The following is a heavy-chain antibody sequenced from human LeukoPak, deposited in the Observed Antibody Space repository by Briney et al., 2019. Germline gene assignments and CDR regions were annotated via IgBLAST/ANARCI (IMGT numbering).Heavy chain of an antibody. Sequence: KPGGSLRLSCAASGFTFNTFNMNWVRQAPGKGLEWVSSITSGGDYIYYADSVKGRFTTSRDNAKNSLYLQMNSLRAEDTAVYYCVRGTSPFSYFDYWGQGTLVTVSS. J-gene: IGHJ4*02. CDR1: GFTFNTFN. D-gene: IGHD1-14*01. CDR3: VRGTSPFSYFDY. V-gene: IGHV3-21*01. CDR2: ITSGGDYI.